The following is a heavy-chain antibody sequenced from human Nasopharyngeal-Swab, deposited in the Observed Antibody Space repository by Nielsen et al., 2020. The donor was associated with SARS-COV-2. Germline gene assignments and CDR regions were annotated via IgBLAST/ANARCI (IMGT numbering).Heavy chain of an antibody. D-gene: IGHD4-17*01. CDR3: ARHDSGDLITIDS. Sequence: SETLSLTCTVSGGSIRSDDYYWGWIRQPPGKGLEWIGYNYYSGNSYYNPSLTSRVSISVETSKNQFSLKLRSVTAADTALYYCARHDSGDLITIDSWGQGTLVTVSS. J-gene: IGHJ5*01. CDR1: GGSIRSDDYY. CDR2: NYYSGNS. V-gene: IGHV4-30-4*02.